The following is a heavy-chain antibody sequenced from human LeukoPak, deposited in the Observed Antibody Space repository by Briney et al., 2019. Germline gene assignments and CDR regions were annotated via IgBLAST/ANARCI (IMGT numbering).Heavy chain of an antibody. V-gene: IGHV4-59*01. CDR2: IYYSGST. J-gene: IGHJ4*02. CDR3: ARVGAPHIFYFDY. CDR1: GGSISSYY. Sequence: SETLSLTCTVSGGSISSYYWSLIRQPPGKGLEWIGYIYYSGSTNYNPSLKSRVTISVDTSKNQFSLKLSSVTAADTAVYYCARVGAPHIFYFDYWGQGTLVTVSS.